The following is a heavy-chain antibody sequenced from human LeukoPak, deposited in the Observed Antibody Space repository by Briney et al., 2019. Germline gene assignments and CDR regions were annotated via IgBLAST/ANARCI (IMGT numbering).Heavy chain of an antibody. D-gene: IGHD3-10*01. CDR2: MKQSGTP. CDR1: GGSFSAFH. V-gene: IGHV4-34*01. J-gene: IGHJ4*02. CDR3: ASRPFLYGFRTYFDN. Sequence: PSETLSLTCAVYGGSFSAFHWNWIRQSPAKGLEWLGEMKQSGTPRYNPSLQSQVTISVDKSKNQFSLNVRSVTAADTAVYYCASRPFLYGFRTYFDNWAQGTLVTVSS.